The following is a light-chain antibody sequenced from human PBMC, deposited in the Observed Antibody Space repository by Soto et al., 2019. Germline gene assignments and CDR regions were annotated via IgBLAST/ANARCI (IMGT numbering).Light chain of an antibody. V-gene: IGKV2-28*01. CDR3: MQALQTPYT. CDR2: LGS. Sequence: EIVVTQSPLSLPVTPGEPASISCRSSQSLLHSNGYNSLDWYLQKPGQSPQLLIYLGSNRASGVPDRFSGSGSGTDFTLRISRVEAEDVGVYYFMQALQTPYTFGQGTKLEIK. J-gene: IGKJ2*01. CDR1: QSLLHSNGYNS.